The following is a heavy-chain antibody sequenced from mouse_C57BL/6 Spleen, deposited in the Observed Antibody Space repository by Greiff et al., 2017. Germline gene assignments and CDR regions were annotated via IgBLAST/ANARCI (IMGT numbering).Heavy chain of an antibody. J-gene: IGHJ4*01. Sequence: QVQLQQPGAELVKPGASVKLSCKASGYTFTSSWMPWVKQRPGRGLEWIGRLDPNSGGTTYNEKCKSKATLTVDKPSSTAYMQLSSLTSEDAAVYYCARRDGDDYAMGYWGQGTSVTVSS. CDR2: LDPNSGGT. CDR1: GYTFTSSW. V-gene: IGHV1-72*01. CDR3: ARRDGDDYAMGY.